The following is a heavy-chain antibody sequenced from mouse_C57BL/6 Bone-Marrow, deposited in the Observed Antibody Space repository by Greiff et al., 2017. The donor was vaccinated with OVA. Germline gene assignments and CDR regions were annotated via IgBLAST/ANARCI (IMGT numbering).Heavy chain of an antibody. J-gene: IGHJ1*03. CDR3: ARSLYYYGSSYWYCDV. CDR2: IYPGDGDT. V-gene: IGHV1-82*01. Sequence: VKLVESGPELVKPGASVKISCKASGYAFSSSWMNWVKQRPGKGLEWIGRIYPGDGDTNYNGKFKGKATLTADKSSSTAYMQLSSLTSEDSAVYFCARSLYYYGSSYWYCDVWGTGTTVTVSS. CDR1: GYAFSSSW. D-gene: IGHD1-1*01.